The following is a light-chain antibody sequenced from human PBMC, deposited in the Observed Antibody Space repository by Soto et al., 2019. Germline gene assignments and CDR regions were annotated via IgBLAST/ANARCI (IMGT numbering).Light chain of an antibody. CDR2: GSS. CDR3: QSYDSSLSVVV. J-gene: IGLJ2*01. V-gene: IGLV1-40*01. CDR1: SSNIGAGYD. Sequence: QSVLTQPPSVSGAPGQRVTISCTGSSSNIGAGYDVHWYQQFPGTAPKLLIYGSSNRPSGVPDRFSGSKSGTSASLAITGLQAEDDADYYCQSYDSSLSVVVFGGGTKLTVL.